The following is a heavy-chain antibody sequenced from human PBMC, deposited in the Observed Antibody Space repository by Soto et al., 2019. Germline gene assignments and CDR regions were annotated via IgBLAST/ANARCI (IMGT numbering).Heavy chain of an antibody. CDR1: GFTFSSYA. Sequence: GGSLRLSCAASGFTFSSYAMSWVRQAPGKGLEWVSAISGSGGSTYYADSVKGRFTISRDNSKNTLYLQMNSLRAEDTAVYYCAKDRGGRGYCSSTSCYDFDYWGQGTLVTVSS. CDR2: ISGSGGST. CDR3: AKDRGGRGYCSSTSCYDFDY. V-gene: IGHV3-23*01. D-gene: IGHD2-2*01. J-gene: IGHJ4*02.